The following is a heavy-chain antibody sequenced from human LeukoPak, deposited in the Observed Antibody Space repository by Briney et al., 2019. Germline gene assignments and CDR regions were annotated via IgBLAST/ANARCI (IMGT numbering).Heavy chain of an antibody. J-gene: IGHJ5*02. V-gene: IGHV1-18*01. CDR3: ARGRSELWFGELLSNWFDP. D-gene: IGHD3-10*01. CDR1: GYTFTSYG. Sequence: ASVKVSCKASGYTFTSYGISWVRQAPGQGLEWMGWISAYNGNTNYAQKLQGRVTMTTDTSTSTAYMELRSLRSDDTAVYYCARGRSELWFGELLSNWFDPWGQGTLVTVSS. CDR2: ISAYNGNT.